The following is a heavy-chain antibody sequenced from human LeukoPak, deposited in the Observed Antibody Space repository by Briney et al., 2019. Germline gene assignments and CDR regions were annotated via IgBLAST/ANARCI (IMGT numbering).Heavy chain of an antibody. CDR1: GGSISSYY. Sequence: PSETLSLTCTVSGGSISSYYWSWIRQPPGKGLEWIGYIYYSGSTNYNPSLKSRVTISVDTSKNQFSLKLSSVTAADTAVYYCARRRVEKATIMEGNRFDPWGQGTLVTVSS. D-gene: IGHD5-24*01. CDR3: ARRRVEKATIMEGNRFDP. V-gene: IGHV4-59*08. CDR2: IYYSGST. J-gene: IGHJ5*02.